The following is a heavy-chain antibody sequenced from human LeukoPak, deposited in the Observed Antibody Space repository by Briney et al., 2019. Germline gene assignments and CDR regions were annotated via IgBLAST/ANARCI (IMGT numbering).Heavy chain of an antibody. CDR1: GFTFSDYY. CDR3: AKGRGYSYGDNWFDP. Sequence: GGSLRLSCAASGFTFSDYYMSWIRQAPGKVLEWVSYISSSGSTIYYSDSVKGRFTISRDNAKNSLYLQMNSLRAEDTAVYYCAKGRGYSYGDNWFDPWGQGTLVTVSS. D-gene: IGHD5-18*01. CDR2: ISSSGSTI. V-gene: IGHV3-11*01. J-gene: IGHJ5*02.